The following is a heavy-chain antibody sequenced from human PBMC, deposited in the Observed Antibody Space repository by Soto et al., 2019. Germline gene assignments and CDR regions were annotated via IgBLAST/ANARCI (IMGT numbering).Heavy chain of an antibody. CDR3: ARDRDSSDTGGMDV. CDR1: GGSISSSKW. V-gene: IGHV4-4*02. J-gene: IGHJ6*02. Sequence: QVELQESGPGLVKPSGTLSLTCAVSGGSISSSKWWSWVRQPPGKGLEWIGEMSHSGSTNYNPSLKSRVTISIDKSKNQFSLKLSSVTAADTAVYYCARDRDSSDTGGMDVWGQGNTVTVSS. CDR2: MSHSGST. D-gene: IGHD3-22*01.